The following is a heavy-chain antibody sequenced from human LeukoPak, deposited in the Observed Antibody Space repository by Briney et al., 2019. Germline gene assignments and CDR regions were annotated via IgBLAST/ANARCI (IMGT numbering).Heavy chain of an antibody. V-gene: IGHV3-53*01. J-gene: IGHJ4*02. CDR3: ARVYYSGSSYVGFDY. D-gene: IGHD1-26*01. Sequence: GGSLRLSCAASGFTVSSNYMSWVRQAPGKGLEWVSVIYSGDSTYYVDSVKGRFTISRDNSKNTLHLQMNSLRAEDTAVYYCARVYYSGSSYVGFDYWGQGTLVTVSS. CDR2: IYSGDST. CDR1: GFTVSSNY.